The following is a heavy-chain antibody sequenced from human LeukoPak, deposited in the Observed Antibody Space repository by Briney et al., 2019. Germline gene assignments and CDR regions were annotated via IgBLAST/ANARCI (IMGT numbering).Heavy chain of an antibody. CDR1: GGSISSSSYY. CDR2: IYYSGST. Sequence: PSETLSLTCTVSGGSISSSSYYWGWIRQPPGKGLEWIGSIYYSGSTYYNPSLKSRVTISVDTSKNQFSLKLSSVTAADTAVSYCARERFDGYSSSRYFDYWGQGTLVTVSS. D-gene: IGHD6-6*01. J-gene: IGHJ4*02. CDR3: ARERFDGYSSSRYFDY. V-gene: IGHV4-39*02.